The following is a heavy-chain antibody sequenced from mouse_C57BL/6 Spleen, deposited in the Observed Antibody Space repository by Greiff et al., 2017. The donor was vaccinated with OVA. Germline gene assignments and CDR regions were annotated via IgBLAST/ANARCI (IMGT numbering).Heavy chain of an antibody. V-gene: IGHV14-4*01. CDR1: GFNIKDDY. CDR3: TRVGRGYFDV. Sequence: EVQLQQSGAELVRPGASVKLSCTASGFNIKDDYMHWVKQRPEQGLEWIGWIDPENGDTEYASKFQGKATITADTSSNTAYLQLSSLTSEDTAVYYCTRVGRGYFDVWGTGTTVTVSS. CDR2: IDPENGDT. J-gene: IGHJ1*03.